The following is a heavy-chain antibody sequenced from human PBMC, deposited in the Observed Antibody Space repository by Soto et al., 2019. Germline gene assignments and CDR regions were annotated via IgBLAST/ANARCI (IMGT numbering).Heavy chain of an antibody. CDR1: GYSFTSYW. Sequence: PGESLKISCKGSGYSFTSYWIGWVRQMPGKGLEWMGIIYPGDSDTRYSPSFQGQVTISADKSISTAYLQWSSLKASDTAMYYCERGINGTTPYNWFDPWGQGTLVTVSS. J-gene: IGHJ5*02. V-gene: IGHV5-51*01. CDR3: ERGINGTTPYNWFDP. D-gene: IGHD1-7*01. CDR2: IYPGDSDT.